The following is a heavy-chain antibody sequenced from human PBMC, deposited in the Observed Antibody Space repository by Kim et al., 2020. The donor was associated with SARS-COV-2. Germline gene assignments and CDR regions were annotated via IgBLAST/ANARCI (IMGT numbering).Heavy chain of an antibody. J-gene: IGHJ5*02. V-gene: IGHV4-4*08. Sequence: SETLSLTCAVSGGSISSFYWNWIRHTPGKGLEWIGFVNITGSTTYNPYLESRVSISLDRSRTQFTLALTSVTAADTATDYCSRARAGDVRNDWFDLW. CDR1: GGSISSFY. CDR2: VNITGST. D-gene: IGHD3-10*01. CDR3: SRARAGDVRNDWFDL.